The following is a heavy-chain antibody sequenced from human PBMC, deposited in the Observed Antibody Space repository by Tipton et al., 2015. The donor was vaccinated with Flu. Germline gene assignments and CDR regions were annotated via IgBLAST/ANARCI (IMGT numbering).Heavy chain of an antibody. V-gene: IGHV3-7*01. CDR1: GFTFSSYW. CDR3: ARDGVLRPLGY. D-gene: IGHD3-10*01. CDR2: IKQDGSEK. J-gene: IGHJ4*02. Sequence: QLVQSGGGLVQPGGSLRLSCAASGFTFSSYWMNWVRQAPGKGLEWVANIKQDGSEKYYVDSVESRVTISRDNAKNSLYLQMNSLRAEDTDVYYCARDGVLRPLGYWGQGTLVTVSS.